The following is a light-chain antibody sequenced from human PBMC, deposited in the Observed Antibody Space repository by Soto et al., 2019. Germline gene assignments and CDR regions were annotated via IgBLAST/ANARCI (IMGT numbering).Light chain of an antibody. J-gene: IGKJ2*01. CDR1: QSISSY. CDR2: AAS. CDR3: QQSYSTPPAYT. V-gene: IGKV1-39*01. Sequence: DIQMTQSPSSLSASVGDRVTITCRASQSISSYLNWYQQKPGKAPKLLIYAASSLQSGVPSRFSGSGSGTDFTLTISSLQPEDFATYYCQQSYSTPPAYTFRQGTKLEIK.